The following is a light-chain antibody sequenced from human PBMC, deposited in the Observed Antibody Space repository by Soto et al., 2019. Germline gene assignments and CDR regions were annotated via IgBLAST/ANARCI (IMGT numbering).Light chain of an antibody. CDR3: ETWDSNTRV. V-gene: IGLV4-60*02. CDR2: LEGSGSY. J-gene: IGLJ3*02. CDR1: SGHSSYI. Sequence: QPVLTQSSSASASLGSSVKLTCTLSSGHSSYIIAWHQQQPGKAPRYLMKLEGSGSYNKGSGVPDRFSGSSSGADRYLTISNLQFEDEAASYCETWDSNTRVFGGGTKRTVL.